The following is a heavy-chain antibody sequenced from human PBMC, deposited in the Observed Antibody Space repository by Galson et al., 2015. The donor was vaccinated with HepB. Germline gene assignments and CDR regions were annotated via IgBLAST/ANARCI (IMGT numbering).Heavy chain of an antibody. CDR2: IYSSGST. J-gene: IGHJ4*02. D-gene: IGHD3-10*01. CDR3: ATDQTSYGTTFLDY. Sequence: TLSLTCTVSGGSISSRSYYWSWIRQPAGKGLAWIGRIYSSGSTNYNPSLESRVTISVDTPKNQFSLKLRSVTAADTAVYYCATDQTSYGTTFLDYWGQGTLVIVSS. CDR1: GGSISSRSYY. V-gene: IGHV4-61*02.